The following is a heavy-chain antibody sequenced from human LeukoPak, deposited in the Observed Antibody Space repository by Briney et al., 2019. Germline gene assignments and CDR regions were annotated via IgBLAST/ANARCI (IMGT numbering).Heavy chain of an antibody. CDR1: EYTFTGHY. J-gene: IGHJ4*02. D-gene: IGHD1-26*01. Sequence: ALVKVSCKASEYTFTGHYIHWVRQAPGQGLEWMGWMSPYSGDTNYAQRFQGRVTMTRDTSISTAYMELSRLRSDDTAVYYCARGSLLVGATTNGFDYWGQGTLVTVSS. V-gene: IGHV1-2*02. CDR2: MSPYSGDT. CDR3: ARGSLLVGATTNGFDY.